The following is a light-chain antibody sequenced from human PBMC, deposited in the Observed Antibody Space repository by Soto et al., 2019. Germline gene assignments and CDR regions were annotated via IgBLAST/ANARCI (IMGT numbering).Light chain of an antibody. J-gene: IGKJ4*01. Sequence: DIQLTQSPSTLSASVGDRVTITCRASQSINSWLAWYQQKPGKAPKLLVYKASSLESGVTSRFSGSGSGTEFTLTISTLQPDDFATYYCQQYEAYPLTFGGGTKVEI. CDR2: KAS. V-gene: IGKV1-5*03. CDR3: QQYEAYPLT. CDR1: QSINSW.